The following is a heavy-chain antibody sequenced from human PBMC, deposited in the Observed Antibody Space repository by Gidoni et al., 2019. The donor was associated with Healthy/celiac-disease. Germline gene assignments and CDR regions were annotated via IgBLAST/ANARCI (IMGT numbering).Heavy chain of an antibody. CDR2: IYYSGST. J-gene: IGHJ4*02. CDR1: GGSISSYY. D-gene: IGHD3-10*01. Sequence: QVQLQESGPGLVKPSATLSLTCTVSGGSISSYYWSWIRQPPGKGLEWIGYIYYSGSTNYNPSLKSRVTISVDTSKNQFSLKLSSVTAADTAVYYCARVTYGSGSYPDYWGQGTLVTVSS. V-gene: IGHV4-59*01. CDR3: ARVTYGSGSYPDY.